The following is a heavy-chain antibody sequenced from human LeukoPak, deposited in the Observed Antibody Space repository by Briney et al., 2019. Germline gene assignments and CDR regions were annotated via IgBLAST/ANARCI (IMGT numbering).Heavy chain of an antibody. CDR3: TRYNNDHFDY. J-gene: IGHJ4*02. CDR2: IAYDGSRA. V-gene: IGHV3-33*08. D-gene: IGHD1-14*01. CDR1: GLTVSTYP. Sequence: PGGSLRLSCAASGLTVSTYPMTWVRQSPGKGLEWVAVIAYDGSRAFYADSVKGRFTISRDNSKNTMSVQMDDLRAEDTAVYYCTRYNNDHFDYWGQGTLVTVSS.